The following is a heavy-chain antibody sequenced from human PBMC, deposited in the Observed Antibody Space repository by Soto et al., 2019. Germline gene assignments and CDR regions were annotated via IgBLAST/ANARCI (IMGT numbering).Heavy chain of an antibody. V-gene: IGHV3-20*01. CDR2: INWNGGST. CDR1: GFAFDDYG. J-gene: IGHJ6*04. D-gene: IGHD3-10*01. Sequence: PGGSLRLSCATSGFAFDDYGMSWVRQAPGKGLEWVSGINWNGGSTGYADSVKGRFTISRDNAKNSLYLQMNSLRAEDTALYHCAIGPNTGSLDVWGKGTTVTVSS. CDR3: AIGPNTGSLDV.